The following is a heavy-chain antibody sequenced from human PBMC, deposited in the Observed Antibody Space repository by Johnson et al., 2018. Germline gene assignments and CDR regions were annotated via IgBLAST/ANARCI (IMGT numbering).Heavy chain of an antibody. CDR2: IYPGDSDT. V-gene: IGHV5-51*01. J-gene: IGHJ3*02. D-gene: IGHD6-19*01. CDR1: GYSFSTYW. Sequence: VQLVQSGAEVKKPGESLKLSCTTSGYSFSTYWIAWVRQMPGQGLEWMGIIYPGDSDTRYSPSFQGQVTVSADKSINTAYLQLNSLKASDTALYYCARQKPAQWRKRAPFDIWGQGTRVTVSS. CDR3: ARQKPAQWRKRAPFDI.